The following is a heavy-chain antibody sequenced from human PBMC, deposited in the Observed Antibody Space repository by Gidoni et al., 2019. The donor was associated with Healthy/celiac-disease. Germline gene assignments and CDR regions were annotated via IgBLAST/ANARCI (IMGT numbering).Heavy chain of an antibody. V-gene: IGHV3-66*01. CDR1: VLTVSSNY. D-gene: IGHD3-10*01. J-gene: IGHJ4*02. Sequence: EVQRVESGGGLVQPGGSLRLSCAASVLTVSSNYMSWVRQAPGKGLEWVSVIYSGGSTYYADSVKGRFTISRDNSKNTLYLQMNSLRAEDTAVYYCSGGVWFGELMGFWGQGTLVTVSS. CDR3: SGGVWFGELMGF. CDR2: IYSGGST.